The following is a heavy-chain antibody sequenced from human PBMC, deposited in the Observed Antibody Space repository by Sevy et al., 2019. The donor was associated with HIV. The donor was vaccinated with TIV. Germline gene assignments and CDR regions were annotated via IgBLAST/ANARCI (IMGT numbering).Heavy chain of an antibody. CDR1: GFTFSSYG. D-gene: IGHD6-19*01. Sequence: GGSLRLSCAASGFTFSSYGMSWVRQAPGKGLEWVSGISGSGGSTYSADSVMGRFTISRDNSKNTLYLQMNSLRAADTAVYYCATERGSGWYPLIYWGQGTLVTVSS. CDR2: ISGSGGST. J-gene: IGHJ4*02. V-gene: IGHV3-23*01. CDR3: ATERGSGWYPLIY.